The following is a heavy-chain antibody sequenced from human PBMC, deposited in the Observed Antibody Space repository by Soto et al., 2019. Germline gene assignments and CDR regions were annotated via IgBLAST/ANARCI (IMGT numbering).Heavy chain of an antibody. CDR3: ARDQAAAVDYYYGMDV. V-gene: IGHV1-69*08. J-gene: IGHJ6*02. CDR2: IIPILGIA. D-gene: IGHD6-13*01. CDR1: GGTFSSYT. Sequence: QVQLVQSGAEVKKPGSSVKVSCKASGGTFSSYTISSVRQAPGQGLEWMGRIIPILGIAKYAQKFQGRVTITADKSTSTAYMELSSLRSEDTAVYYCARDQAAAVDYYYGMDVWGQGTTVTVSS.